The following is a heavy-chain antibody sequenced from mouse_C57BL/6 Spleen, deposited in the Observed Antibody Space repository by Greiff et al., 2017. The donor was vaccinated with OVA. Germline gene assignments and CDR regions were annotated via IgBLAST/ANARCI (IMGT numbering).Heavy chain of an antibody. CDR2: INYDGSST. Sequence: EVKLMESEGGLVQPGRSMKLSCTASGFTFSDYYMAWVRQVPEKGLEWVANINYDGSSTYYLDSLKSRFIISRDNAKNILYLQMSSLKSEDTATYYCARGGVYYGNSYAMDYWGQGTSVTVSS. CDR3: ARGGVYYGNSYAMDY. CDR1: GFTFSDYY. J-gene: IGHJ4*01. D-gene: IGHD2-1*01. V-gene: IGHV5-16*01.